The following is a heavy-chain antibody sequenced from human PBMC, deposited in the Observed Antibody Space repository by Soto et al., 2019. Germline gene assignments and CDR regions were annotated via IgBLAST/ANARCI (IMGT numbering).Heavy chain of an antibody. CDR3: ARGASLVYAIVRSNWFDP. CDR1: GGSISSSNW. CDR2: IYHSGST. J-gene: IGHJ5*02. Sequence: QVQLQESGPGLVKPSGTLSLTCAVSGGSISSSNWWSWVRQPPGKGLEWIGEIYHSGSTNYNPSLKSRVTISVDKSKNQFSRKLSSVTAADTAVYYCARGASLVYAIVRSNWFDPWGQGTLVTVSS. V-gene: IGHV4-4*02. D-gene: IGHD2-8*01.